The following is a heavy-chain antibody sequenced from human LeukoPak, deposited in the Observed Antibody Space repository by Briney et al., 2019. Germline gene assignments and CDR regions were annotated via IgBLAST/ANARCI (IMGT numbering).Heavy chain of an antibody. CDR2: ISGYNANT. V-gene: IGHV1-18*01. D-gene: IGHD4-17*01. CDR1: GYSFNKFG. J-gene: IGHJ4*02. Sequence: ASVKVSCKGSGYSFNKFGISWVRQAPGQGLEWMGWISGYNANTDSAQKFQDRVTMTTDNSVTTAYLELRSLRSDDTAVYFCVRVGSAYGDPLEFDFWGQGTLDTVSS. CDR3: VRVGSAYGDPLEFDF.